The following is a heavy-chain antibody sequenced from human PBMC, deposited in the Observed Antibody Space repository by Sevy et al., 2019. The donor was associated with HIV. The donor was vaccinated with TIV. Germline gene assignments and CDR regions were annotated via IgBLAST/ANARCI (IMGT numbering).Heavy chain of an antibody. J-gene: IGHJ4*02. Sequence: ASVKVSCKISGYRLSELSMHWVRQAPGKGLKWMGRFDPEDGEIIYAQKFQGTVTVTEDTSTDTAYMELSRLRSEDTAVYYCATGREYYDENSGYFDYWGPGTLVTVSS. CDR2: FDPEDGEI. D-gene: IGHD3-22*01. V-gene: IGHV1-24*01. CDR3: ATGREYYDENSGYFDY. CDR1: GYRLSELS.